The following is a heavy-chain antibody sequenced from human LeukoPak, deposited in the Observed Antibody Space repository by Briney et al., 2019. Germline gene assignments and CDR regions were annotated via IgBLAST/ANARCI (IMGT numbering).Heavy chain of an antibody. Sequence: GASVKVSCRASGSTFTSSAMQWVRQARGQRLEWIGWIVVGSGNTNYAQKFQERVTITRDMSTSTAYMELSSLRSEDTAVYYCAAGTYYYGSGSGYGMDVWGQGTTVTVSS. D-gene: IGHD3-10*01. V-gene: IGHV1-58*02. CDR3: AAGTYYYGSGSGYGMDV. J-gene: IGHJ6*02. CDR1: GSTFTSSA. CDR2: IVVGSGNT.